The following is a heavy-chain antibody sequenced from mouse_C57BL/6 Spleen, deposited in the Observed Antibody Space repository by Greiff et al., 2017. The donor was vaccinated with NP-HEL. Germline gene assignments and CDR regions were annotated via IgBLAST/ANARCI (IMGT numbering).Heavy chain of an antibody. CDR3: ARGGYGSSPWFAY. Sequence: VKLVESGAELARPGASVKLSCKASGYTFTSYGISWVKQRTGQGLEWIGEIYPRSGNTYYNEKFKGKATLTADKSSSTAYMELRSLTSEDSAVYFCARGGYGSSPWFAYWGQGTLVTVSA. CDR2: IYPRSGNT. CDR1: GYTFTSYG. J-gene: IGHJ3*01. D-gene: IGHD1-1*01. V-gene: IGHV1-81*01.